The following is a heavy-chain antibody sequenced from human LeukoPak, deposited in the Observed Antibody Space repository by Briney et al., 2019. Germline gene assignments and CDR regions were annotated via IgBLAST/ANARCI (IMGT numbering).Heavy chain of an antibody. CDR2: IYYSGST. V-gene: IGHV4-61*01. Sequence: PSETLSLTCTVSGGSVSSGSYYWSWIRQPPGKGLEWIGYIYYSGSTNYNPSLKSRVTISVDTSKNQFSLKLSSVTAADTAVYYCAREWDGWFNPWGPGTLVTVSS. CDR1: GGSVSSGSYY. D-gene: IGHD1-26*01. CDR3: AREWDGWFNP. J-gene: IGHJ5*02.